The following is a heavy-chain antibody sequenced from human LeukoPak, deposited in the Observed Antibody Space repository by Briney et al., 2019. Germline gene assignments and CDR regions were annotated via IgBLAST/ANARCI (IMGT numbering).Heavy chain of an antibody. CDR1: GFTFSSYE. CDR3: ARGITTQAVDY. D-gene: IGHD1-1*01. V-gene: IGHV3-48*03. CDR2: ISSSGSTI. Sequence: GGSLRLSCAASGFTFSSYEMNWVRQAPGKGLEWVSYISSSGSTIYYADSVKGRFTISRDNAKNSLYLQMNSLRAEDTAVYYCARGITTQAVDYWGQGTLVTVSS. J-gene: IGHJ4*02.